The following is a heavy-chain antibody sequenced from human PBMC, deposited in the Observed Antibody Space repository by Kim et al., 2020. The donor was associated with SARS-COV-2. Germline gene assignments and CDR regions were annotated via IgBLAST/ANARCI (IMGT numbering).Heavy chain of an antibody. Sequence: NFSQDFQGRVIFTRDTSATTAYMELTSLTFKDTAVYYCAREGSGSYNWLDPWGQGTLVTVSS. D-gene: IGHD3-10*01. J-gene: IGHJ5*02. V-gene: IGHV1-3*02. CDR3: AREGSGSYNWLDP.